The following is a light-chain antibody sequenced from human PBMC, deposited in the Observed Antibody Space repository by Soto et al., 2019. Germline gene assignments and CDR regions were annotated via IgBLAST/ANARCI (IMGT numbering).Light chain of an antibody. CDR2: DAS. J-gene: IGKJ4*01. CDR1: HDISDY. Sequence: DVQMTQSPSSLSAAVGDRVTITCQASHDISDYLTWYQHKPGEAPKLLIYDASKLEAGVPSRFSGRGSGTDFTFSISSLQPEDIATYYCQQYDNVPLTFGGGTKVEIK. CDR3: QQYDNVPLT. V-gene: IGKV1-33*01.